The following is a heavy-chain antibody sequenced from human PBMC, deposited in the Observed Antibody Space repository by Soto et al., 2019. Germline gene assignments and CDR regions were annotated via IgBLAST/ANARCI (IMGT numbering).Heavy chain of an antibody. CDR1: GGSFSGYY. V-gene: IGHV4-34*01. D-gene: IGHD6-13*01. Sequence: SQTLSLTCAVYGGSFSGYYWSWIRQPPGKGLEWIGEINHSGSTNYNPSLKSRVTISVDTSKNQFSLKLSSVTAADTAVYYCARGPYSSSWYNVYYFDYWGQGTLVTVSS. CDR3: ARGPYSSSWYNVYYFDY. J-gene: IGHJ4*02. CDR2: INHSGST.